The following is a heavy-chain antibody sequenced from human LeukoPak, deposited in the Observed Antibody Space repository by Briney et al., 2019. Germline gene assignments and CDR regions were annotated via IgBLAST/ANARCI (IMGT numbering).Heavy chain of an antibody. CDR3: AKSYSGSRGAFDI. CDR2: ISASGGST. Sequence: GGSLRLSCAASGFTFSSYAVSWVRQAPGKGLEGVSTISASGGSTYYADSVKGRFTISRDNSKNTVYLQMNSLRAEDTAVYYCAKSYSGSRGAFDIWGQGTMVTVSS. V-gene: IGHV3-23*01. CDR1: GFTFSSYA. J-gene: IGHJ3*02. D-gene: IGHD1-26*01.